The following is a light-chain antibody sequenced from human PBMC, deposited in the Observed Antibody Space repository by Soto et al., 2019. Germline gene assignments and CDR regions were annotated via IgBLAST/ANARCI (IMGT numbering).Light chain of an antibody. CDR1: EPVSTSF. Sequence: EIVLTQSPGTLSLSPGERATLSCRASEPVSTSFLAWYQQKRGQPPRLLIYGASTRATGVPDRFSGSGSGTDFTLTISELDPEDFAVYYCQVYHWSLTWTFGPGTRLEIK. CDR2: GAS. V-gene: IGKV3-20*01. CDR3: QVYHWSLTWT. J-gene: IGKJ5*01.